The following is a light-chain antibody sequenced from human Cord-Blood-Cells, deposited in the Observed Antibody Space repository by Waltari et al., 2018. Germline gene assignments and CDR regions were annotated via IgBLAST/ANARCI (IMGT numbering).Light chain of an antibody. CDR1: QSVSSN. CDR2: GAS. V-gene: IGKV3-15*01. J-gene: IGKJ4*01. CDR3: QQYNNWPLT. Sequence: EIVMTQSPATLSVSPGERATLSCRASQSVSSNLAWYQQKPGQAPRLLIYGASTRATCIPARFSGSGSGTEVTLTISSLQSEDFAVYYCQQYNNWPLTFGGVIKVEIK.